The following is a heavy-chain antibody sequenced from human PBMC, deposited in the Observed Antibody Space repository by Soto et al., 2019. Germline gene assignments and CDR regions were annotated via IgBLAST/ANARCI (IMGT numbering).Heavy chain of an antibody. CDR3: ARDLDGCSGGSCYSAFDI. D-gene: IGHD2-15*01. Sequence: SETLSLTCTVSGGSISSYYWSWIRQPPGKGLEWIGYIYYSGSTNYNPSLKSRVTISVDTSKNQFSLKLSSVTAADTAVYYCARDLDGCSGGSCYSAFDIWGQGTMVTVSS. CDR2: IYYSGST. CDR1: GGSISSYY. V-gene: IGHV4-59*01. J-gene: IGHJ3*02.